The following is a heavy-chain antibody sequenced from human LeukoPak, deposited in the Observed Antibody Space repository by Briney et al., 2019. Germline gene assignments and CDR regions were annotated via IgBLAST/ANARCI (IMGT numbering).Heavy chain of an antibody. J-gene: IGHJ2*01. CDR1: GYSFTSYW. CDR2: IYPGDSDT. Sequence: GESLKISCKGSGYSFTSYWIGWVRQMPGKGLEWMGIIYPGDSDTRCSPSFQGQVTISADKSISTAYLQWSSLKASDTAMYYCARHPVAAAGRVWYFDLWGRGTLVTVSS. V-gene: IGHV5-51*01. D-gene: IGHD6-13*01. CDR3: ARHPVAAAGRVWYFDL.